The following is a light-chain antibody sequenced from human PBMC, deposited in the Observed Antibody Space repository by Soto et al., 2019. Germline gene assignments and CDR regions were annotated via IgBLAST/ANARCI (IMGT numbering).Light chain of an antibody. CDR1: HSVSSN. CDR3: QQYATSPWT. CDR2: GAS. V-gene: IGKV3-15*01. Sequence: EIVMTQSPATLSVSPGERATLSCRASHSVSSNLAWYQQKPGQAPRLLIYGASTRATGIPARFGGSGSGTDFTLTISRLEPEDFALYYCQQYATSPWTFGQGTKVDIK. J-gene: IGKJ1*01.